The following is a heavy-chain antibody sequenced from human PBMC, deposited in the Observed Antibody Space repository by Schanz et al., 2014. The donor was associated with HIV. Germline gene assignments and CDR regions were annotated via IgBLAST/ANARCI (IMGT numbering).Heavy chain of an antibody. V-gene: IGHV3-30*18. Sequence: QVQLVESGGGVVQSGRSLRVSCATSGFTFSSYAMHWVRQAPGKGLEWVAVISYDGSNKYYADSVKGRFTISRDNSKNTLYLQMNSLRAEDTAVYYCAKSLPIETATITYFDYWGQGTLVTVSS. CDR2: ISYDGSNK. CDR3: AKSLPIETATITYFDY. J-gene: IGHJ4*02. CDR1: GFTFSSYA. D-gene: IGHD1-20*01.